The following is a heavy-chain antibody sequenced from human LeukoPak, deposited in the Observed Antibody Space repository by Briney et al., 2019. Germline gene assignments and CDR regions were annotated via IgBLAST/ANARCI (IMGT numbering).Heavy chain of an antibody. J-gene: IGHJ5*02. D-gene: IGHD6-19*01. V-gene: IGHV4-59*08. CDR1: GGSISSYY. CDR3: ARRVSGSHKTNWFDP. CDR2: IYYSGST. Sequence: PSETLSLTCTVSGGSISSYYWSWIRQPPGKGLEWIGYIYYSGSTNYNPSLKSRVTISVDTSENQFSLKLSSVTAADTAVYYCARRVSGSHKTNWFDPWGQGTLVTVSS.